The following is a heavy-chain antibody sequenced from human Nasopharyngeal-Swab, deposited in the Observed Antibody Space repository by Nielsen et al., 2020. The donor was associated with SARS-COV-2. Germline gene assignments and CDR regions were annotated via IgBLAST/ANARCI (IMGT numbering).Heavy chain of an antibody. Sequence: GGSLRLSCAASGFTFRGSAMHWVRQASGKGLEWVGRIRSKANSYATAYAASVKGRFTISRDDSKNTAYLQMNSLKTEDTAVYYCTRPLGATVVTALTGYYYYMDVWGKGTTVTVSS. CDR1: GFTFRGSA. CDR3: TRPLGATVVTALTGYYYYMDV. D-gene: IGHD4-23*01. CDR2: IRSKANSYAT. V-gene: IGHV3-73*01. J-gene: IGHJ6*03.